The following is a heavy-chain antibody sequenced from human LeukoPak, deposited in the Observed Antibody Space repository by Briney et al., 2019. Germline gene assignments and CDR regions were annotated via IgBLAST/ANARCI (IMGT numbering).Heavy chain of an antibody. Sequence: SVKVSCKASGGTFSSYAISWVRQAPGQGLEWMGGIIPIFGTANYAQKFQGRVTITADESTSTAYMELSSLSSEDTTVYYCAREMVRGVTLFDYWGQGTLVTVSS. J-gene: IGHJ4*02. CDR2: IIPIFGTA. D-gene: IGHD3-10*01. CDR1: GGTFSSYA. CDR3: AREMVRGVTLFDY. V-gene: IGHV1-69*13.